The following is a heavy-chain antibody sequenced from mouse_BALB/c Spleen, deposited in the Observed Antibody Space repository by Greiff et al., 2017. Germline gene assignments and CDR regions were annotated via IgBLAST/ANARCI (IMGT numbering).Heavy chain of an antibody. CDR1: GYSFTSYW. D-gene: IGHD1-1*01. Sequence: VQLQQSGTVLARPGASVKMSCKASGYSFTSYWMHWVKQRPGQGLEWIGAIYPGNSDTSYNQKFKGKAKLTAVTSASTAYMELSSLTNEDSAVYYCTRSTTVVATPDYWGQGTTLTVSS. CDR3: TRSTTVVATPDY. V-gene: IGHV1-5*01. CDR2: IYPGNSDT. J-gene: IGHJ2*01.